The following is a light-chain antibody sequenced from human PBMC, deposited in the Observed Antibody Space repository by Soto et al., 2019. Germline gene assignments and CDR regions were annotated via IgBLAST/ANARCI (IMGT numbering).Light chain of an antibody. J-gene: IGKJ5*01. CDR3: QQYAQGIT. Sequence: EIVMAQSPATLSVSPGERATLSCRASQSVISNLACYQQKPGQAPRLLIYGASTRATGIPARFSGSGSGTDFTLTISRLEPEDFAVYYCQQYAQGITFGQGTRLE. CDR2: GAS. V-gene: IGKV3-15*01. CDR1: QSVISN.